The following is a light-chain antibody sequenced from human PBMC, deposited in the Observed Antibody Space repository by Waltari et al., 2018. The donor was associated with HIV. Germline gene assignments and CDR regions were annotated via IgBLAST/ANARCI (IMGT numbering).Light chain of an antibody. CDR1: ALPKKY. J-gene: IGLJ3*02. CDR2: KDI. CDR3: QSTDYDGTWV. V-gene: IGLV3-25*03. Sequence: SYDLTQTPSVSVSPGQTARINCSRGALPKKYWDWYPQKAGQATILLIYKDIERSSGIPERISGSGSGTGVTLTITDVQAEDEGDYFCQSTDYDGTWVFGGGTKLTVL.